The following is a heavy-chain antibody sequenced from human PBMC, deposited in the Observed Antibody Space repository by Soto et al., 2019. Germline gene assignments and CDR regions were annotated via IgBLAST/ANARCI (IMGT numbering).Heavy chain of an antibody. D-gene: IGHD6-13*01. CDR2: INHSGST. CDR3: ARDSLLAAGRGGGGYYGMDV. J-gene: IGHJ6*02. CDR1: GGSFSGYY. Sequence: SETLSLTCAVYGGSFSGYYWSWIRQPPGKGLEWIGEINHSGSTNYNPSLKSRVTISVDTSKNQFSLKRSSLTAADTDVYYCARDSLLAAGRGGGGYYGMDVWGQGTTVTVSS. V-gene: IGHV4-34*01.